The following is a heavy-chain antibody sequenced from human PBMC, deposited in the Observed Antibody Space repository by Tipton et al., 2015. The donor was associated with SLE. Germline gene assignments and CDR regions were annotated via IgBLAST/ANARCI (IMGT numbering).Heavy chain of an antibody. CDR2: INHSGST. CDR1: GGSFSGYY. Sequence: TLSLTCAVYGGSFSGYYWSWIRQPPGKGLEWIGEINHSGSTNYNPSLKSRVTISVDTSKNQFSLKLSSATAADTAVYYCARSQQLSYMDVWGKGTTVTVSS. D-gene: IGHD6-13*01. V-gene: IGHV4-34*01. J-gene: IGHJ6*03. CDR3: ARSQQLSYMDV.